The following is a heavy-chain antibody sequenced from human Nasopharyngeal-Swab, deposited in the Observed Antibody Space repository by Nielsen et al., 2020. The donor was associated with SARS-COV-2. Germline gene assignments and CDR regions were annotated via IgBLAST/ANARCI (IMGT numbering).Heavy chain of an antibody. CDR3: ARDRTTGTTGSMDV. CDR1: GYTFTSYY. Sequence: ASGKETCKASGYTFTSYYMHRGRQAPGQGLEWMGIINPSGGSTSYAQKFQGRVTMTRDTSTSTVYMELSSLRSEDTAVYYCARDRTTGTTGSMDVWGQGTTVTVSS. V-gene: IGHV1-46*01. J-gene: IGHJ6*02. CDR2: INPSGGST. D-gene: IGHD1-7*01.